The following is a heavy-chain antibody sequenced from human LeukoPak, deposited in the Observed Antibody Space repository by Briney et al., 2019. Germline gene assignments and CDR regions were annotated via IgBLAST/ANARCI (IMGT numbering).Heavy chain of an antibody. J-gene: IGHJ4*02. CDR1: GGSIRSYY. D-gene: IGHD2-2*01. CDR3: ARTQYCSSTSCYFGYFDY. Sequence: PSETLSLTCTVSGGSIRSYYWSWIRQPPGKGLEWIGYIYYSGSTNYNPSLKSRVTISVDTSKNQFSLKLSSVTAADTAVYYCARTQYCSSTSCYFGYFDYWGQGTLVTVSS. CDR2: IYYSGST. V-gene: IGHV4-59*01.